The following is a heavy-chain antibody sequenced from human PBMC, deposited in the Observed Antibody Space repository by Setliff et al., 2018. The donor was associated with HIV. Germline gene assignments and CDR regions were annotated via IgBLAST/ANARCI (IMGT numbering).Heavy chain of an antibody. J-gene: IGHJ4*02. CDR2: INQDGSEK. V-gene: IGHV3-7*01. CDR1: GFTFSNYW. Sequence: PGGSLRLSCAASGFTFSNYWMTWVRQAPGRGLEWVANINQDGSEKNYVDSVKGRFTISRDNAKNTLFLQMNSLRAEDTAVYYCARAQDNYYDSSGYSFDSWGQGSLVTVSS. D-gene: IGHD3-22*01. CDR3: ARAQDNYYDSSGYSFDS.